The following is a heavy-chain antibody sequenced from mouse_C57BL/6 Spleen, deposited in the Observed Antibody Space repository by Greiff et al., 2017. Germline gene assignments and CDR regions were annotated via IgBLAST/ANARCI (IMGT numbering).Heavy chain of an antibody. CDR1: GYSFTGYY. CDR3: ARWRFAWFAY. V-gene: IGHV1-42*01. CDR2: INPSTGGT. J-gene: IGHJ3*01. Sequence: VQLQQSGPELVKPGASVKISCKASGYSFTGYYMNWVKQSPEKSLEWIGEINPSTGGTTYNQKFKAKATLTVDKSSSTAYMQLKSLTSEDSAVYYWARWRFAWFAYWGQGTLVTVSA.